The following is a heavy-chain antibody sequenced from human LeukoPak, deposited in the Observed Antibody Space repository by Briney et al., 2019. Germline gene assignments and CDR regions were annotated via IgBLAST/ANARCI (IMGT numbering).Heavy chain of an antibody. CDR2: IGSSSSYI. CDR3: AASSKHTAMVDY. J-gene: IGHJ4*02. Sequence: GGSLRLSCAASGFTFSSYSMNWVPQAPGKGLEWVSSIGSSSSYIYYADSVKGRFTTSRDNAKNSLHLQMTSLRAEDTAVYYCAASSKHTAMVDYWGQGTLVSVCS. D-gene: IGHD5-18*01. V-gene: IGHV3-21*01. CDR1: GFTFSSYS.